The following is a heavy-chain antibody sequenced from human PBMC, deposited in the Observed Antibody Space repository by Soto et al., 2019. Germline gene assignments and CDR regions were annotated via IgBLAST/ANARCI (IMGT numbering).Heavy chain of an antibody. CDR3: VRGDGGYFDQ. CDR1: GYTFTNYG. D-gene: IGHD3-16*01. J-gene: IGHJ4*02. CDR2: ISAYNGHT. V-gene: IGHV1-18*01. Sequence: QVQLVQSGVEVKKPGASVKVSCKAMGYTFTNYGLSWVRQAPGEGLEWLGWISAYNGHTKYAQKVQDRGTLTTDTPASPAYLEPRSLTSDDTAVYYCVRGDGGYFDQWGQGTLVLVSS.